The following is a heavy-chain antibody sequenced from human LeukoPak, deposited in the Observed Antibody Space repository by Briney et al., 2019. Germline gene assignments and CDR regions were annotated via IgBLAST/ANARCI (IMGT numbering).Heavy chain of an antibody. CDR2: IYYSGST. Sequence: SETLSLTCTVSGGSISSYYWSWIRQPPGKGLEWIGYIYYSGSTNYNPSLKSRVTISVDTSKNQFSLKLSSVTAADTAVYYCARDGSRDGSARGFDYWGQGTLVTVSS. CDR1: GGSISSYY. J-gene: IGHJ4*02. D-gene: IGHD5-24*01. V-gene: IGHV4-59*01. CDR3: ARDGSRDGSARGFDY.